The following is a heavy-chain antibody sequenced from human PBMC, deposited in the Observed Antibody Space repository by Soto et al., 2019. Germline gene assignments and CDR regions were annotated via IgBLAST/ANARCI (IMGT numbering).Heavy chain of an antibody. CDR1: GYTFTDYS. CDR3: AREISSGYYKYWYLDF. J-gene: IGHJ2*01. CDR2: VNPNSGGT. V-gene: IGHV1-2*04. D-gene: IGHD3-22*01. Sequence: QVQLVQSGAEVKKPGASVKVSCKASGYTFTDYSMHWVRQAPGQGLEWMGRVNPNSGGTNYAQKFQDWVTMTRXTXIRXVYMELSRLTSDDTAVYYCAREISSGYYKYWYLDFWGRGTLVTVSS.